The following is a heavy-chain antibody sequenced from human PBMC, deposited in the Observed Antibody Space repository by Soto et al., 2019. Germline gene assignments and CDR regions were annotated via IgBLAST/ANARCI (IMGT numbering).Heavy chain of an antibody. CDR1: GYTFTSNG. D-gene: IGHD4-17*01. Sequence: QVQLVQSGAEVKKPGTSVKVSCKASGYTFTSNGISWVRQAPGQVLELMGWIIPYNGNTNYAKKLQGRVTMTRDTSTSIAYMELRDLRSDDTAVYYCARDEYGDYGSWGQGSLVTVSS. V-gene: IGHV1-18*01. CDR3: ARDEYGDYGS. CDR2: IIPYNGNT. J-gene: IGHJ5*02.